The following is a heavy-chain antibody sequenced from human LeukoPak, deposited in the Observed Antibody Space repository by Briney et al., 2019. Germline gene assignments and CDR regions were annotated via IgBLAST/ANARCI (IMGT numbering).Heavy chain of an antibody. D-gene: IGHD4-23*01. CDR2: IIPIFGTA. Sequence: EASVKVSCKASGGTFSSYAISWVRQAPGQGLEWMGGIIPIFGTANYAQKFQGRVTITADESTSTAYMELSSLRSEDTAVSYCARTPPDYGGNYYSDYWGQGTLVTVSS. CDR1: GGTFSSYA. J-gene: IGHJ4*02. CDR3: ARTPPDYGGNYYSDY. V-gene: IGHV1-69*01.